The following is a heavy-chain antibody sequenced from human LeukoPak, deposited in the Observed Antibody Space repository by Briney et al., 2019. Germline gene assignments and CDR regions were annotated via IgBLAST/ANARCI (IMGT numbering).Heavy chain of an antibody. J-gene: IGHJ5*02. Sequence: PGGSLRLSCAASGFTFSSYAMSWVRQAAGKGLEWVSAISGSGGSTYYADSVKGRFTISRDNSKNTLYLQMNSLRAEDTAVYYCAKVRDLDTVLGRFDNWGQGTLVTVSS. CDR3: AKVRDLDTVLGRFDN. V-gene: IGHV3-23*01. CDR2: ISGSGGST. D-gene: IGHD5-18*01. CDR1: GFTFSSYA.